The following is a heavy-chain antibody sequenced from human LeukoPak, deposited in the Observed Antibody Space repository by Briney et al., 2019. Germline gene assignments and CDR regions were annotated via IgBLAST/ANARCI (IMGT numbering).Heavy chain of an antibody. J-gene: IGHJ3*02. CDR2: INHSGST. V-gene: IGHV4-34*01. CDR1: GGSFSGYY. Sequence: SETLSLTCAVYGGSFSGYYWSWIRQPPGKGLEWIGEINHSGSTNYNPFLKSRVTISADTSKNQFSLKLSSVTAADTAVYYCARDGILWFGESPKQFDTWGQGTMVTVSS. D-gene: IGHD3-10*01. CDR3: ARDGILWFGESPKQFDT.